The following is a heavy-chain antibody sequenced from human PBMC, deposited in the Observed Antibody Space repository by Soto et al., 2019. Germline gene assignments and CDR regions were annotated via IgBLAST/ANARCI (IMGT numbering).Heavy chain of an antibody. Sequence: GESLKISCKGSGYTFTSYWIAWLRQMPGKGLEWMGLTYPGDSDTRYSPSFQGQVTISADKCISTAYLQWSSLKASDTAMYYCAKSRTYYYDSGFVQDWFDPWGQGTMVTVSS. V-gene: IGHV5-51*01. CDR3: AKSRTYYYDSGFVQDWFDP. CDR2: TYPGDSDT. J-gene: IGHJ5*02. CDR1: GYTFTSYW. D-gene: IGHD3-10*01.